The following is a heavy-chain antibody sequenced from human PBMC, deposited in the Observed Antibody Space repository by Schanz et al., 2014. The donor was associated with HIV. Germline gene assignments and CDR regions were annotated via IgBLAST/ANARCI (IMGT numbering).Heavy chain of an antibody. J-gene: IGHJ4*02. CDR1: GYTFTSYG. Sequence: QVQLVLSGAEVKRPGASVKVSCKASGYTFTSYGITWVRQAPGQGLEWMGWISTYNGNTIYAQKFQGRVTMTTDTSTSTAYMELRSLRSDDTAVYYCARVNKDIGGYYFDYGGQGTLVTVSS. V-gene: IGHV1-18*01. D-gene: IGHD2-15*01. CDR3: ARVNKDIGGYYFDY. CDR2: ISTYNGNT.